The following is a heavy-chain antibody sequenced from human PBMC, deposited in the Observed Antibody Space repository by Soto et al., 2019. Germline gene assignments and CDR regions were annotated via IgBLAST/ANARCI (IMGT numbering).Heavy chain of an antibody. Sequence: QVQLVQSGAEVKKPGASVKVSCKASGYTFTSYYMHWVRQAPGQGLEWMGIINPSGGSTSYAQKFQGRVTMNRDTSTSTVYMELSSLRSEDTAVYYCARDGRSCYSSGWYYFDYWGQGTLVTVSS. CDR3: ARDGRSCYSSGWYYFDY. D-gene: IGHD6-19*01. CDR2: INPSGGST. V-gene: IGHV1-46*01. J-gene: IGHJ4*02. CDR1: GYTFTSYY.